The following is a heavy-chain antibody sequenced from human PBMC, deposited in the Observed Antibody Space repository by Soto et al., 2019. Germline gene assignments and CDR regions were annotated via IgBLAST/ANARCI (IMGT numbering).Heavy chain of an antibody. CDR3: ARDRGVAARRESLDAFDI. D-gene: IGHD6-6*01. V-gene: IGHV3-21*01. Sequence: GGSLRLSCAASGFTFSSYSMNWVRQAPGKGLGWVSSISSSSSYIYYADSVKGRFTISRDNAKNSLYLQMNSLRAEDTAVYYCARDRGVAARRESLDAFDIWGQGTMVTVSS. J-gene: IGHJ3*02. CDR2: ISSSSSYI. CDR1: GFTFSSYS.